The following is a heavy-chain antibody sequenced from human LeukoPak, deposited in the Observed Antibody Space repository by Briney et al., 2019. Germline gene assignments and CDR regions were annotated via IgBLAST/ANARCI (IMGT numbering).Heavy chain of an antibody. J-gene: IGHJ4*02. CDR2: ISGSGGST. V-gene: IGHV3-23*01. CDR1: GFTFSSYA. Sequence: GGSLRLSCAASGFTFSSYAMSWVRQAPGKGLEWVSAISGSGGSTNYADSVKGRFTISRDNSKNTLYLQMNSLRAEDTAVYYCAKFLPTHIVVANYYFDYWGQGTLVTVSS. CDR3: AKFLPTHIVVANYYFDY. D-gene: IGHD2-21*01.